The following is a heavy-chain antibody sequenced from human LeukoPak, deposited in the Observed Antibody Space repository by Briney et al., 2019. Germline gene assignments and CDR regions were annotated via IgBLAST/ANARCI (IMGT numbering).Heavy chain of an antibody. D-gene: IGHD6-6*01. J-gene: IGHJ6*03. V-gene: IGHV3-30*02. CDR2: IRYDGSNK. CDR1: GFTFSSYG. Sequence: GGSLRLSCAASGFTFSSYGMHWVRQAPGKGLEWVAFIRYDGSNKYYADSVKGRFTISRDNSKNTLYLQMNSLRAEDTAVYYCAKDFYAVAARPGYYYYMDVWGKGTTVTVS. CDR3: AKDFYAVAARPGYYYYMDV.